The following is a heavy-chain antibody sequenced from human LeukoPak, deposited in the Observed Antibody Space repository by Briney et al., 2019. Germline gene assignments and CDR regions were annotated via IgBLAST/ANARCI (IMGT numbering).Heavy chain of an antibody. J-gene: IGHJ3*02. V-gene: IGHV1-8*03. CDR3: AKDMGNYDFWSGLISTETFDAFDI. Sequence: ASVKVSCKASGYTFTSYDINWVRQATGQGLEWMGWMNPNSGNTGYAQKFQGRVTITRNTSISTAYMELSSLRSEDTAVYYCAKDMGNYDFWSGLISTETFDAFDIWGQGTMVTVSS. D-gene: IGHD3-3*01. CDR2: MNPNSGNT. CDR1: GYTFTSYD.